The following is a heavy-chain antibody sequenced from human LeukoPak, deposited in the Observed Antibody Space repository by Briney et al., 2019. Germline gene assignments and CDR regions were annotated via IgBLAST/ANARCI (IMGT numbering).Heavy chain of an antibody. CDR2: IIPIFGTA. J-gene: IGHJ4*02. V-gene: IGHV1-69*13. D-gene: IGHD3-9*01. CDR3: ARVFSRDYYFDY. Sequence: SVKVSYKASGGTFSSYAISWVRQAPGQGLEWMGGIIPIFGTANYAQKFQGRVTITADESTSTAYMELSSLRSEDTAVYYCARVFSRDYYFDYWGQGTLVTVSS. CDR1: GGTFSSYA.